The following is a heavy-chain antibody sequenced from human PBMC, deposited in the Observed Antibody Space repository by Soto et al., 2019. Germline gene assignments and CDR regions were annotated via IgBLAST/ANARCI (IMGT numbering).Heavy chain of an antibody. CDR1: GGTFSSYA. CDR3: ARDMGAGGKDGYNSAEYFQH. Sequence: QVQLVQSGAEVKKPGSSVKVSCKASGGTFSSYAISWVRQAPGQGLEWMGGIIPIFGTANYAQKFQGRVTITADESTSTAYMELSSLRSEDTAVYYCARDMGAGGKDGYNSAEYFQHWGQGTLVTVSS. V-gene: IGHV1-69*12. J-gene: IGHJ1*01. CDR2: IIPIFGTA. D-gene: IGHD5-12*01.